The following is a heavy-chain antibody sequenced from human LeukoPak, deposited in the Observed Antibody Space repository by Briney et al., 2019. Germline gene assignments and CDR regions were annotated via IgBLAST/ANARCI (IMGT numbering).Heavy chain of an antibody. CDR3: ARVSDSSGYYYPYYFDC. D-gene: IGHD3-22*01. CDR2: IYTSGST. J-gene: IGHJ4*02. Sequence: SETLSLTCAVSGGSISRYYWSWIRQPAGKGLEWIGRIYTSGSTNYTPSLKSRVTMSVETSKNQFSLKLSSVTAADTAVYYCARVSDSSGYYYPYYFDCWGQGTLVTVSS. CDR1: GGSISRYY. V-gene: IGHV4-4*07.